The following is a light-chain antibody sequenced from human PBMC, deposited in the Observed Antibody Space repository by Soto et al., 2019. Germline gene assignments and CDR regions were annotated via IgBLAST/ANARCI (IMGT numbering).Light chain of an antibody. CDR3: VSHISVAYRSIYV. CDR2: EVT. Sequence: QSVLTQPASVSGSPGPSITISCTGTSSDIGVYDYVSWYQQHPGKAPKLIIYEVTNRPSGLSNRFSGSKSDNTASLTISGLQAEDEADYYCVSHISVAYRSIYVFGTGTKLTVL. V-gene: IGLV2-14*01. CDR1: SSDIGVYDY. J-gene: IGLJ1*01.